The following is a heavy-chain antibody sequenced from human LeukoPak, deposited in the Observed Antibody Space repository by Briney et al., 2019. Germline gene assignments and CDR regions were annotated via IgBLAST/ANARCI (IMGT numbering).Heavy chain of an antibody. CDR2: INSDGSST. D-gene: IGHD6-13*01. CDR1: GFTFSSYW. J-gene: IGHJ6*02. Sequence: PGGSLRLSCAASGFTFSSYWMHWVRHAPGKGLVWVSRINSDGSSTSYADSVKGRFTISRDNAKNTLYLQMNSLRAEDTAVYYRAREYSSSWRIYYYYGMDVWGQGTTVTVSS. CDR3: AREYSSSWRIYYYYGMDV. V-gene: IGHV3-74*01.